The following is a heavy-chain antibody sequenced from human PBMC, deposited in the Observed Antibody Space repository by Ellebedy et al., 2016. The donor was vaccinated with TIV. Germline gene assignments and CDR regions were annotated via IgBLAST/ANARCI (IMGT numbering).Heavy chain of an antibody. V-gene: IGHV4-59*02. CDR3: ARGASTYTWFDP. Sequence: SETLSLTXTVSGGSVKYYNWNWIRQSPGKGLEWIGYAYIGGNTKYNPSLESRVTMSVDTSTNQCTLHLSSVTAADTAVYYCARGASTYTWFDPWGQGTLVIVSS. J-gene: IGHJ5*02. CDR1: GGSVKYYN. CDR2: AYIGGNT. D-gene: IGHD2-2*02.